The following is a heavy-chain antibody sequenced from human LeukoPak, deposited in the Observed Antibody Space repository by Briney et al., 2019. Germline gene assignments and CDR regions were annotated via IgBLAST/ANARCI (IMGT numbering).Heavy chain of an antibody. J-gene: IGHJ6*02. V-gene: IGHV1-24*01. CDR2: FDPEDGET. Sequence: GASVKVSCKVSGYTLTELSMHWVRQAPGKGLEWMGGFDPEDGETIYAQKFQGRVTMTEDTSTDTAYMELSSLRSEDTAVYYCATGDRVAPRLGYYYGMDVWGQGTTVTVSS. CDR1: GYTLTELS. CDR3: ATGDRVAPRLGYYYGMDV. D-gene: IGHD5-12*01.